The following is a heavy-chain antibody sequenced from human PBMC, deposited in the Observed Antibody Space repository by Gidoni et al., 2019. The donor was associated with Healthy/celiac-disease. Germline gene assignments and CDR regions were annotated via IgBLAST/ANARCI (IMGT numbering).Heavy chain of an antibody. CDR2: ISGSGGST. J-gene: IGHJ4*02. D-gene: IGHD6-19*01. V-gene: IGHV3-23*01. Sequence: VQLLESGGGLVQPGGSLVSSCATSGFTFRSYAMSWVRQAPGRGLEWVAAISGSGGSTYYADSVKGRFTITRDKSKNTLYLQMNSLRAEDTAVYYCAKGYSSGWSFDYWGQGTLVTVSS. CDR1: GFTFRSYA. CDR3: AKGYSSGWSFDY.